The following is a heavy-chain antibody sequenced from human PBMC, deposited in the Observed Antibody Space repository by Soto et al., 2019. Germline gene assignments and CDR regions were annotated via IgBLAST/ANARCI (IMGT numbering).Heavy chain of an antibody. CDR1: GGTFSSYT. CDR2: IIPILGIA. D-gene: IGHD4-17*01. V-gene: IGHV1-69*02. J-gene: IGHJ5*02. Sequence: QVQLVQSGAEVKKPGSSVKVSCKASGGTFSSYTIIWVRQAPGQGLEWMGRIIPILGIANYAQKFQGRVTITADKSTSPAYMELSSLRSEDTAVYYCARQDYGDYLWFDPWGQGTLVTVSS. CDR3: ARQDYGDYLWFDP.